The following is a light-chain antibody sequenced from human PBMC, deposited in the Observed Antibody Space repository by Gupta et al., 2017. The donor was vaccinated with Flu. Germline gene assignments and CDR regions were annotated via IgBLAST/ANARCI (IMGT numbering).Light chain of an antibody. CDR3: AAWDDGLKGVV. CDR1: HSNIGINA. V-gene: IGLV1-44*01. J-gene: IGLJ2*01. CDR2: GNS. Sequence: QPVLTQAPSASGTPGQRVTISCSGSHSNIGINAVHWYQHFPGTAPKLLTYGNSQRPSGVPDRFSGSKSGTSASLAISGLQSDDEADYYCAAWDDGLKGVVFGGGTKLTV.